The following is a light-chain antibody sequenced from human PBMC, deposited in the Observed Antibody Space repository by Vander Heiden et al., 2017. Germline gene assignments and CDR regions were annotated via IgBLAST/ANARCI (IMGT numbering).Light chain of an antibody. Sequence: PPHSVSGSPGQSITISCTGTSRDVGGYNYVSWYQQHPGKAPKLMIYEVSNRPSGVSNRFSGSKSGNTASLTISGLQAEDEADYYCSSYTSSSTVVFGGGTKLTVL. V-gene: IGLV2-14*01. J-gene: IGLJ2*01. CDR3: SSYTSSSTVV. CDR2: EVS. CDR1: SRDVGGYNY.